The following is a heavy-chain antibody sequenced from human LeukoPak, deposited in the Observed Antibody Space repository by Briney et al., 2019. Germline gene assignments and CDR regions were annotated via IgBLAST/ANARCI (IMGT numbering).Heavy chain of an antibody. CDR3: ARAVHYDSSGYTLTPYFDY. CDR1: GGTFSSYA. Sequence: SVKVSCKASGGTFSSYAISWVRQAPGQGLEWMGRIIPIFGTANYAQKFQGRVTITTDESTSTAHMELSSLRSEDTAVYYCARAVHYDSSGYTLTPYFDYWGQGTLVTVSS. D-gene: IGHD3-22*01. J-gene: IGHJ4*02. CDR2: IIPIFGTA. V-gene: IGHV1-69*05.